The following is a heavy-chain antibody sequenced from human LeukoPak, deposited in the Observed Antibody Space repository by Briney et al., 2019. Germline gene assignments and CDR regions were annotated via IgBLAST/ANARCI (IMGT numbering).Heavy chain of an antibody. CDR1: GGSISSYY. D-gene: IGHD4-23*01. CDR3: ARHGPGKSFYYYYMDV. V-gene: IGHV4-59*01. CDR2: IYYSGST. Sequence: SETLSLTCTVSGGSISSYYWSWTRQPPGKGLEWIGYIYYSGSTSYNPSLKSRVTISVDTSKNQFSLKLSSVTAADTAVYYCARHGPGKSFYYYYMDVWGKGTTVTVSS. J-gene: IGHJ6*03.